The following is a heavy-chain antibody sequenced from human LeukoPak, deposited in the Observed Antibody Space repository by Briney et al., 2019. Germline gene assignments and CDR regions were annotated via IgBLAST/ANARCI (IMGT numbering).Heavy chain of an antibody. D-gene: IGHD6-6*01. CDR2: IYHSGST. CDR1: GGYLRTDNYY. CDR3: ARQYGRAARPGHFDY. V-gene: IGHV4-39*01. Sequence: SETLSLTCTVSGGYLRTDNYYWGWIRQTPGKGLEWIGCIYHSGSTYYNPSLKSPVTVSMDTSKNQFSLKLSSVTAADTAVYYCARQYGRAARPGHFDYWGQGTLVTVSS. J-gene: IGHJ4*02.